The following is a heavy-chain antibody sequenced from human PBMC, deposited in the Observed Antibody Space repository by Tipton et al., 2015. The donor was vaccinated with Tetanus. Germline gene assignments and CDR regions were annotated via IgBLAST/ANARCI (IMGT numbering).Heavy chain of an antibody. V-gene: IGHV3-66*01. CDR1: GFIVSSHY. J-gene: IGHJ5*02. D-gene: IGHD3-3*01. CDR3: ARDFRPIFGVAQPFDP. CDR2: MYSGGDT. Sequence: SLRLSCAASGFIVSSHYMSWVRQAPGKGLEWVSVMYSGGDTYYVDSVKGRFSISRDNAKNSLYLQMNSLRDEDTAIYYCARDFRPIFGVAQPFDPWGQGTLVTVSS.